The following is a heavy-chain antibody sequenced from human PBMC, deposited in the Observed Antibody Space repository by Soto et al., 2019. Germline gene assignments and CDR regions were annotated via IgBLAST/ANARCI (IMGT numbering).Heavy chain of an antibody. V-gene: IGHV3-53*02. CDR1: GFSVSVNY. CDR2: IHSGGTT. CDR3: TSIAVAEGFDP. Sequence: EVQLVETGGGLIQPGGSLRLSCAASGFSVSVNYMSWVRQAPGKGLEWVSIIHSGGTTYYADSVKGRFTISRDNSKNTTYLPMDSLRDEDTGVYYCTSIAVAEGFDPWGQGTLVTFSS. D-gene: IGHD6-19*01. J-gene: IGHJ5*02.